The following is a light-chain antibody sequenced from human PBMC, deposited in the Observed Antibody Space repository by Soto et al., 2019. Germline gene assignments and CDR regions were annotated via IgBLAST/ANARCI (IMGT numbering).Light chain of an antibody. J-gene: IGKJ5*01. V-gene: IGKV1-5*01. CDR1: QTITTW. Sequence: DIRVTQSPPTLSASVGDRVTITCRASQTITTWMAWYQQKPGKAPKLLVYDASNLESGVPSRFSGSGSGTEFTLTISSLQPDDFATYYCQQYNSYPITFGQGTRLEIK. CDR2: DAS. CDR3: QQYNSYPIT.